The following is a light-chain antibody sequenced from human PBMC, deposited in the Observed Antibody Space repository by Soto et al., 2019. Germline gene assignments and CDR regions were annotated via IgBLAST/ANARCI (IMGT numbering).Light chain of an antibody. J-gene: IGKJ5*01. CDR2: AAS. V-gene: IGKV1-17*03. CDR1: QDISDF. CDR3: LQRSKWPIT. Sequence: DIQMTQSPSAMSASVGDRVTITCRASQDISDFLAWFQQKPGEVPKRLIYAASTLQSGVPSRFSGSGSGTDFTLTISSLEPEDFAVYYCLQRSKWPITFGQGTRLEIK.